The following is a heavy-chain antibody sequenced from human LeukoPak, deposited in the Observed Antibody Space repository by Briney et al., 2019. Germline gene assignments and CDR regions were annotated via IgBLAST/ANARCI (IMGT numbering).Heavy chain of an antibody. Sequence: PGGSLRLSCAASGFTFSSYWMSWVRQAPGKGLEWVANIKQDGSEKYYVDSVKGRFTISRDNAKNSLYLQMNSLRAEDTAVYYCARVDPAYSSSWYSDFNDYWGQGTLVTVSS. CDR1: GFTFSSYW. V-gene: IGHV3-7*01. D-gene: IGHD6-13*01. CDR3: ARVDPAYSSSWYSDFNDY. J-gene: IGHJ4*02. CDR2: IKQDGSEK.